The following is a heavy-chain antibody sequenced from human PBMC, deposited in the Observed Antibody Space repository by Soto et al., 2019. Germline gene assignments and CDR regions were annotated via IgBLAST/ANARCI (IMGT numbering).Heavy chain of an antibody. J-gene: IGHJ4*02. CDR1: GGTFSSHA. D-gene: IGHD3-22*01. Sequence: SVNVSCKASGGTFSSHAISWVRQAPGQGLEWMGGIIPIFGTANYAQKFQGRVTITADESTSTAYMELSSLRSEDTAVYYCARHYYDSSGYYYYWGQGTLVTVSS. V-gene: IGHV1-69*13. CDR3: ARHYYDSSGYYYY. CDR2: IIPIFGTA.